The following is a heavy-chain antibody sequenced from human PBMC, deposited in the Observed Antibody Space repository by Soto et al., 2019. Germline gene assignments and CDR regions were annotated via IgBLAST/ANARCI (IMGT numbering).Heavy chain of an antibody. Sequence: QVQLQESGPGLVKPSQTLSRTCTVSAGSISSGSYYWRWIRQHPGKGLEWSGSIYYSGSTYYNPSLKSRVTISVDTSKNQFSLKLSSVTAADTAVYYCARAAPSAVPATLRWFDPWGQGTLVTVSS. D-gene: IGHD2-2*01. CDR3: ARAAPSAVPATLRWFDP. J-gene: IGHJ5*02. V-gene: IGHV4-31*03. CDR1: AGSISSGSYY. CDR2: IYYSGST.